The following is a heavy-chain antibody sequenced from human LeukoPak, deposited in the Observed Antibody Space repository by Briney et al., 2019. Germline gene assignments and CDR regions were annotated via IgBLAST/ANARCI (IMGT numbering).Heavy chain of an antibody. D-gene: IGHD2-21*01. CDR2: ISGSGGST. J-gene: IGHJ4*02. Sequence: GGSPRLSCAASGFTFSSYAMSWVRQAPGKGLEWVSAISGSGGSTYYADSVKGRFTISRDNSKNTLYLQMNSLRAEDTAVYYCAKGPSVVIAPSGLFDYWGQGTLVTVSS. V-gene: IGHV3-23*01. CDR1: GFTFSSYA. CDR3: AKGPSVVIAPSGLFDY.